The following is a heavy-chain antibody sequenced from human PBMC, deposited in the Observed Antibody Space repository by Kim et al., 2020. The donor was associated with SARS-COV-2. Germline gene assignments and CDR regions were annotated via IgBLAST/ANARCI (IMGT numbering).Heavy chain of an antibody. CDR3: ARGLRGMVRGVIISYGMDV. J-gene: IGHJ6*02. Sequence: GGSLRLSCAASGFTFSSYGMHWVRQAPGKGLEWVAVISYDGSNKYYADSVKGRFTISRDNSKNTLYLQMNSLRAEDTAVYYCARGLRGMVRGVIISYGMDVWGQGTTVTVSS. V-gene: IGHV3-33*05. CDR2: ISYDGSNK. D-gene: IGHD3-10*01. CDR1: GFTFSSYG.